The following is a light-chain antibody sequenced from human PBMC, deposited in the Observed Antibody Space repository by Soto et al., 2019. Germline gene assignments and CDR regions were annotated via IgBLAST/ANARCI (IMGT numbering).Light chain of an antibody. CDR1: QSASNY. J-gene: IGKJ2*01. V-gene: IGKV3-11*02. CDR3: QQRSTWPET. Sequence: ETVLPQSPATLSMSPGERANLSCRASQSASNYLAWYQQKPGQAPRLLIYDASNRATGIPARFSGSRSGRDFPLTISSLEPEDFAVYYCQQRSTWPETFGQGTKLEIK. CDR2: DAS.